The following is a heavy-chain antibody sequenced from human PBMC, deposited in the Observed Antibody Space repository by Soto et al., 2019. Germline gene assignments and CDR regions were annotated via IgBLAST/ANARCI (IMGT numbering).Heavy chain of an antibody. CDR1: GFTFSSYA. V-gene: IGHV3-30-3*01. J-gene: IGHJ4*02. CDR3: ARDLGPSPVGPDS. Sequence: PGGSLRLSCAASGFTFSSYAMHWVRQAPGKGLEWVAVISYDGSNKYYADSVKGRFTISRDNSKNTLYLQMNSLRAEDTAVYYCARDLGPSPVGPDSWGQGTLVTVSS. D-gene: IGHD2-2*01. CDR2: ISYDGSNK.